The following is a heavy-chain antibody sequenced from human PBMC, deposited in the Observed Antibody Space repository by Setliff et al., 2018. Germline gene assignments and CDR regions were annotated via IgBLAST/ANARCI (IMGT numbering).Heavy chain of an antibody. J-gene: IGHJ4*02. V-gene: IGHV4-61*09. D-gene: IGHD1-1*01. CDR2: IYSSGNI. CDR3: ARQRLIWNDLDYFDY. Sequence: SETLSLTCTVSGGSISSGTFYWTWLRQPAGKGLEWIGHIYSSGNINYNPSLVSRVTISIDTSKSQFSLRLSSVTAADTAVYYCARQRLIWNDLDYFDYWGQGTLVTVSS. CDR1: GGSISSGTFY.